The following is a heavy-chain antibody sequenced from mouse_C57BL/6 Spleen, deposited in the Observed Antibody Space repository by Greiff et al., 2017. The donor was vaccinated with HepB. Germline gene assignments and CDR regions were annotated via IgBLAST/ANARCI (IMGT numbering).Heavy chain of an antibody. Sequence: EVKLMESGGGLVKPGGSLKLSCAASGFTFSSYAMSWVRQTPEKRLEWVATISDGGSYTYYPDNVKGRFTISRDNAKNNLYLQMSQLKSEDTAMYYCAREGYYDYDWDYWGQGTTLTVSS. D-gene: IGHD2-4*01. V-gene: IGHV5-4*01. CDR2: ISDGGSYT. J-gene: IGHJ2*01. CDR1: GFTFSSYA. CDR3: AREGYYDYDWDY.